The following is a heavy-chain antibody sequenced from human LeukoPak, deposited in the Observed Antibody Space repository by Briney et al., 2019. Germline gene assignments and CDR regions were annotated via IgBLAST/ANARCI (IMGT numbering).Heavy chain of an antibody. D-gene: IGHD7-27*01. V-gene: IGHV4-39*07. CDR3: ARGDWGSPDYYYMDV. Sequence: PSETLSLTCAVSGASISSSNYYWGWVRQSPGKGLEWIGNIYSSGNTYYNASLKSRVTMYIDTSKNQFSLKQSSVTAADTAVYYCARGDWGSPDYYYMDVWGKGTTVTISS. CDR2: IYSSGNT. CDR1: GASISSSNYY. J-gene: IGHJ6*03.